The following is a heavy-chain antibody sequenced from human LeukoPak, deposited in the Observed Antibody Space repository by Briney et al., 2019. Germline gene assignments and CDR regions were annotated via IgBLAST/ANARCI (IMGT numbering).Heavy chain of an antibody. CDR1: GVSISSYY. D-gene: IGHD3-10*01. Sequence: PSETLSLTCTVSGVSISSYYWSWIRQPPGKGLEWIGYIYYSGSTNYNPSLKSRVTISVDTSKNQFSLKLSSVTAADTAVYYCARVMMGYGSGSYLGYWGQGTLVTVSS. CDR3: ARVMMGYGSGSYLGY. CDR2: IYYSGST. J-gene: IGHJ4*02. V-gene: IGHV4-59*01.